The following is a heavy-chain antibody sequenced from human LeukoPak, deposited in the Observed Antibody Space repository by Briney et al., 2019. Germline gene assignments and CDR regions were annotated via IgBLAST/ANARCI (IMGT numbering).Heavy chain of an antibody. Sequence: SGPTLVNPTQTLTLTCTFSGFSLSTGGVGVGWIRQPPGKALEWLALIFGHDNERYSPSLKSRLTITKDTSKNQVVFTMTNMDPVDTATYYCAHSRDSYDSGTTGDFDFWGQGTLVTVSS. J-gene: IGHJ4*02. CDR1: GFSLSTGGVG. D-gene: IGHD3-10*01. V-gene: IGHV2-5*01. CDR2: IFGHDNE. CDR3: AHSRDSYDSGTTGDFDF.